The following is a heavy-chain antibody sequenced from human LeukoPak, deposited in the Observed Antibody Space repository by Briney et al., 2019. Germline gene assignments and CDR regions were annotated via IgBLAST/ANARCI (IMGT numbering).Heavy chain of an antibody. CDR3: ARGSGYDEWIYYYYYGMDV. V-gene: IGHV1-2*02. CDR2: INPNSGGT. J-gene: IGHJ6*02. CDR1: GYTFTGYY. D-gene: IGHD5-12*01. Sequence: ASVKVSCKASGYTFTGYYMLWVRQAPGQGLGWMGWINPNSGGTNYAQKFQGRVTMTRDTSISTAYMELSRLRSDDTAVYYCARGSGYDEWIYYYYYGMDVWGQGTTVTVSS.